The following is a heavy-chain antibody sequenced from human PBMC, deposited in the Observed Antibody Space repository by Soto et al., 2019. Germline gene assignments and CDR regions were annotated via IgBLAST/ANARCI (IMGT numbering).Heavy chain of an antibody. CDR2: IYHSGST. CDR1: SGSISSSNW. Sequence: QVQLQESGPGLVKPSGTLSLTCAVSSGSISSSNWWNWVRQPPGKGLEWIGEIYHSGSTNYNPSLKSRVTISVDKSKNQFSLKLSSVTAADTAVYYCAREEHDYGDYLHFQHWGQGTLVTVSS. CDR3: AREEHDYGDYLHFQH. D-gene: IGHD4-17*01. J-gene: IGHJ1*01. V-gene: IGHV4-4*02.